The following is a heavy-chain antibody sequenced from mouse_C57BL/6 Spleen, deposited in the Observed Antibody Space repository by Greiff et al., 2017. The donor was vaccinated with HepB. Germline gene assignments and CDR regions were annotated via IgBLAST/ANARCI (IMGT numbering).Heavy chain of an antibody. CDR3: TIRFYSNSFAY. V-gene: IGHV5S21*01. CDR1: GFTFSSYA. CDR2: ISSGGDYI. J-gene: IGHJ3*01. D-gene: IGHD2-5*01. Sequence: EVKLVESGEGLVKPGGSLKLSCAASGFTFSSYAMSWVRQTPEKRLEWVAYISSGGDYIYYADTVKGRCTISRDNARNTLYLQMSSLKSEDTAMYYCTIRFYSNSFAYWGQGTLVTVSA.